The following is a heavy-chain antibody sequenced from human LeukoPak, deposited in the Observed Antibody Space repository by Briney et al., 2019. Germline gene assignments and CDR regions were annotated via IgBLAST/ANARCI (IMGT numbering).Heavy chain of an antibody. CDR1: GFTFSSYS. CDR3: ARVVVTADWYFDL. Sequence: PGGSLRLSCAASGFTFSSYSMNWVRQAPGKGLEWVSSISSSSSYIYYADSVKGRFTISRDNAKNSLYLQMNSLRAEDTAVYYCARVVVTADWYFDLWGRGTLVTVSS. D-gene: IGHD2-21*02. CDR2: ISSSSSYI. V-gene: IGHV3-21*01. J-gene: IGHJ2*01.